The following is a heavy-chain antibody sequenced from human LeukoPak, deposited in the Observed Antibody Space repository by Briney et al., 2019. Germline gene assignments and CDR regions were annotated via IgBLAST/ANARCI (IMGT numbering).Heavy chain of an antibody. J-gene: IGHJ4*02. CDR2: ISPNSGDT. D-gene: IGHD5-18*01. Sequence: ASVKVSCKASGYSFPAKYMHWVRQAPGQGLEWMGWISPNSGDTTFAQKFQDRGTMTRDTSISTAYMELSSLTSDDTAVYYCARGQYRYAVDYWGQGTLVTVSS. V-gene: IGHV1-2*02. CDR1: GYSFPAKY. CDR3: ARGQYRYAVDY.